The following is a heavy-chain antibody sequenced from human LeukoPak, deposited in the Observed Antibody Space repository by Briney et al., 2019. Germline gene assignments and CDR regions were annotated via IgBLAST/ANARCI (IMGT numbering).Heavy chain of an antibody. J-gene: IGHJ4*02. Sequence: GRSLRLSCAASGFTFSSYWMTWVRQGPGKGLEWVANIKPDGSLIYYVDSVKDRFTISRDNAKNSLYLQMNSLRAEDTAVYYCAKWELYSGFYYIDYWGQGTLATVSS. CDR1: GFTFSSYW. D-gene: IGHD1-26*01. CDR2: IKPDGSLI. CDR3: AKWELYSGFYYIDY. V-gene: IGHV3-7*01.